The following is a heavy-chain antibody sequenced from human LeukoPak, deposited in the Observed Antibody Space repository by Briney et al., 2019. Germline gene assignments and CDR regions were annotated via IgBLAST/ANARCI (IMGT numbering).Heavy chain of an antibody. V-gene: IGHV3-30*18. CDR1: GFTFSSYG. J-gene: IGHJ4*02. CDR2: ISYDGSNK. CDR3: AKDLGNY. Sequence: GRSLRLSCAASGFTFSSYGMHWVRQAPGKGLEWVAVISYDGSNKYYADSVKGRFTISRDNSKNTLYLQMNSLRAEGTAVYYCAKDLGNYWGQGTLVTVSS.